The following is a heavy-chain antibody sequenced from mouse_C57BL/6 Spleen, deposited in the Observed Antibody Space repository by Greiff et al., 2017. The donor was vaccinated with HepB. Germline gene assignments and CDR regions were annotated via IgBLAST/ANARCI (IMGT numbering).Heavy chain of an antibody. CDR2: IRNKANNHAT. D-gene: IGHD2-5*01. V-gene: IGHV6-6*01. Sequence: EVKLVESGGGLVQPGGSMKLSCAASGFTFSDAWMDWVRQSPEKGLEWVAEIRNKANNHATYYAESVKGRFTISRDDSKSSVYLQMNSLRAEDTGIYYCTRRAYYSNYGDYFDYWGQGTTLTVSS. CDR1: GFTFSDAW. CDR3: TRRAYYSNYGDYFDY. J-gene: IGHJ2*01.